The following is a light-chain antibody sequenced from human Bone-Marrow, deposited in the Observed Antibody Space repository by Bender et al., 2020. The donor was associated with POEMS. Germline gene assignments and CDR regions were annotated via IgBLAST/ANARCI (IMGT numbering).Light chain of an antibody. Sequence: QSVLIQPPSASGTPGQKVTISCTGSSSNIGASYDVHWYQQLPGTVPKLLIFGNNNRPSGVPDRFSGSKSGTSASLTITGLQADDEADYYCQSFDSSLTAWVFGGGTKLTVL. CDR1: SSNIGASYD. CDR3: QSFDSSLTAWV. J-gene: IGLJ3*02. CDR2: GNN. V-gene: IGLV1-40*01.